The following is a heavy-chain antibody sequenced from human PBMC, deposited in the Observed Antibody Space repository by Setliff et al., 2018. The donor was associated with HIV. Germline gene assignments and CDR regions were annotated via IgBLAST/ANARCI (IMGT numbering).Heavy chain of an antibody. CDR2: INHSGST. J-gene: IGHJ3*02. Sequence: SETLSLTCAVYGGALSGYYWSWIRQPPEKGLEWIGEINHSGSTNSNPSLKRRVTISVDTSKSQFSLRLSSVTAADTAVYYCARPRLWRDAFDIWGQGAMVTVSS. D-gene: IGHD1-1*01. CDR1: GGALSGYY. V-gene: IGHV4-34*01. CDR3: ARPRLWRDAFDI.